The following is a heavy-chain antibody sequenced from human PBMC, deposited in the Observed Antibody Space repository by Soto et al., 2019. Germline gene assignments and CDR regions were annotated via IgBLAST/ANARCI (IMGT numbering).Heavy chain of an antibody. Sequence: SETLSLTCAVYGGSFSGYYWSWIRQPPGKGLEWIGEINHSGSTNYNPSLKSRVTISVDTSKNQFSLKLSSVTAADTAVYYCARVSITIVRGINWFDPWGQGTLVTVSS. CDR3: ARVSITIVRGINWFDP. D-gene: IGHD3-10*01. J-gene: IGHJ5*02. V-gene: IGHV4-34*01. CDR2: INHSGST. CDR1: GGSFSGYY.